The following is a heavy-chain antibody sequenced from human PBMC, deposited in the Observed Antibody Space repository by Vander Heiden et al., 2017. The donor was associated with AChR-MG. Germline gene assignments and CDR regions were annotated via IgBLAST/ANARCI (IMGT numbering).Heavy chain of an antibody. Sequence: QVQLVESGGGVVQPGRSLRLSCAASGFTFSSYGMHWVRQAPGKGLEWVAVIWYDGSNKYYADSVKGRFTISRDNSKNTLYLQMNSLRAEDTAVYYCAREGSWGDYGLCDYWCQGTLVTVSS. D-gene: IGHD4-17*01. CDR1: GFTFSSYG. V-gene: IGHV3-33*01. CDR2: IWYDGSNK. J-gene: IGHJ4*02. CDR3: AREGSWGDYGLCDY.